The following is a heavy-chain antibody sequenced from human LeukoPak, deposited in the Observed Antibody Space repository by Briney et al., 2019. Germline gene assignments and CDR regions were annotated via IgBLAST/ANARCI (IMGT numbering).Heavy chain of an antibody. CDR3: AKDSSMVTSYFDY. CDR1: GFTFDDYA. Sequence: PGGSLRLSCAASGFTFDDYAMHWVRQAPGKGLEWVSGISWNSGTIDYADSVKGRFTISRDNAKNSLYLQMNSLRAEDMALYYCAKDSSMVTSYFDYWGQGTLVTVSS. D-gene: IGHD5-18*01. J-gene: IGHJ4*02. V-gene: IGHV3-9*03. CDR2: ISWNSGTI.